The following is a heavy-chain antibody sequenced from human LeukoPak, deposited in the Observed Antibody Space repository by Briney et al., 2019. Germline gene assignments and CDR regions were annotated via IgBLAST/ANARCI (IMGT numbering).Heavy chain of an antibody. CDR1: GYRFTSYY. CDR2: INPSGGSP. V-gene: IGHV1-46*01. CDR3: ARRELVTAYFDY. Sequence: GASVKVSCKASGYRFTSYYMHWVRQAPGQGLEWMGIINPSGGSPTYAQKLQGRVTMTGDTSTSTVYMELSSLRSEDTAVYYCARRELVTAYFDYWGQGTLVTVSS. J-gene: IGHJ4*02. D-gene: IGHD2-21*02.